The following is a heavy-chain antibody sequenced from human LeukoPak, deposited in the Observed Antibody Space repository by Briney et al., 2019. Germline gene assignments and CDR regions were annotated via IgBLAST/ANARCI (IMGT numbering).Heavy chain of an antibody. CDR1: GXPFSSYN. V-gene: IGHV3-21*06. Sequence: GGSLRISCAASGXPFSSYNVNWVRQAPGKGLEWVSYITSSSSSIFYADSVKGRFTISRDNAMNSLYLQMNSLRAEDTAVYYCVRDPLGGHFDYWGQGTLVTVSS. CDR2: ITSSSSSI. CDR3: VRDPLGGHFDY. J-gene: IGHJ4*02.